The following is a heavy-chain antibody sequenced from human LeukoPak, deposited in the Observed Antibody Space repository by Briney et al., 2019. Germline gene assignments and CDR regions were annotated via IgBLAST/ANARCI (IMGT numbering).Heavy chain of an antibody. CDR1: GFSFSSYS. CDR2: ISSSSSYI. Sequence: GGSLRLSCAASGFSFSSYSMNWVRQAPGKGLEWVSSISSSSSYIYYADSVKGRFTISRDNAKNSLYLQVNSLRAEDTAVYYCARDRGMWEPLDYWGQGTLVTVSS. V-gene: IGHV3-21*01. CDR3: ARDRGMWEPLDY. D-gene: IGHD1-26*01. J-gene: IGHJ4*02.